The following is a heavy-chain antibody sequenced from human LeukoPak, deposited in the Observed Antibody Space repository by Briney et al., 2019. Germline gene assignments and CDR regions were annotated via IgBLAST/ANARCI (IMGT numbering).Heavy chain of an antibody. CDR2: ISWTSDSR. J-gene: IGHJ4*02. CDR3: AKGESYVDTACFDY. CDR1: GFTFDDYA. D-gene: IGHD5-18*01. V-gene: IGHV3-9*01. Sequence: GGSLRLSCAASGFTFDDYAMHWVRQAPGKDLEWVSGISWTSDSRGYADSVKGRFTISRDNAKHSLYLQMNSLRAEDTALYYCAKGESYVDTACFDYWGQGTLVTVSS.